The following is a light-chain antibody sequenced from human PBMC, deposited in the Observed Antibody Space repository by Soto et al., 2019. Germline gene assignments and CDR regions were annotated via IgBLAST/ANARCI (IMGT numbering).Light chain of an antibody. CDR2: GAS. CDR3: QQYNNWPPLT. Sequence: EIVMTQSPATLSVSPGERATLSCRASQSVSSNLAWYQQKPGQAPRLLIYGASTRVTGIPARFSGSGSVAVFTLTISSLQSEDFAVYYCQQYNNWPPLTFGGGTKVEIK. J-gene: IGKJ4*01. V-gene: IGKV3-15*01. CDR1: QSVSSN.